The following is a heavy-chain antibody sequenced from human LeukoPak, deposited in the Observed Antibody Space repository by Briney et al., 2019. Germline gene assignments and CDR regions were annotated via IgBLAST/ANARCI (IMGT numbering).Heavy chain of an antibody. CDR2: ISSSSSYI. J-gene: IGHJ4*02. D-gene: IGHD3-22*01. Sequence: PGGSLRLSCAASGFTFSSYSMNWVRQAPGKGLEWVSSISSSSSYIYYADSVKGRFTIPRDNAKNSLYLQMNSLRAEDTAVYYCAGGAHYDSSGYYFDYWGQGTLVTVSS. CDR3: AGGAHYDSSGYYFDY. CDR1: GFTFSSYS. V-gene: IGHV3-21*01.